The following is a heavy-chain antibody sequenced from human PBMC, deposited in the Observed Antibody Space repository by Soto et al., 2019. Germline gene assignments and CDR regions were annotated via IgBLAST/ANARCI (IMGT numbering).Heavy chain of an antibody. J-gene: IGHJ5*02. D-gene: IGHD2-21*01. CDR3: ASARHIGP. CDR1: GFTFSTYA. V-gene: IGHV3-7*01. Sequence: GGSLRLSCEASGFTFSTYAMSWVRQAPGKGPEWVANIKQDGSERNYVDSVKGRFTISRDNAENSLYLQMNSLRVEDTGVYYCASARHIGPWGQGTLVTVSS. CDR2: IKQDGSER.